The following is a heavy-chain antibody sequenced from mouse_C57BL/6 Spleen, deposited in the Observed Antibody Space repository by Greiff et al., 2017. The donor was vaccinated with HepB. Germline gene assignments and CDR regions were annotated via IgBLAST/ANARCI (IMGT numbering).Heavy chain of an antibody. D-gene: IGHD2-3*01. CDR1: GYTFTSYW. CDR3: ARDDDGFAY. J-gene: IGHJ3*01. CDR2: IYPSDSET. Sequence: QVQLQQPGAELVRPGSSVKLSCKASGYTFTSYWMDWVKQRPGQGLERIGNIYPSDSETHYNQKFKDKATLTVDKSSSTAYMQLSSLTSEDSAVYYCARDDDGFAYWGQGTLVTVSA. V-gene: IGHV1-61*01.